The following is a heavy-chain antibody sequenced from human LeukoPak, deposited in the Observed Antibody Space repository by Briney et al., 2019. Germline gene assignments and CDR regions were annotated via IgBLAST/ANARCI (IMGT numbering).Heavy chain of an antibody. CDR1: GFTFSSYA. J-gene: IGHJ5*02. D-gene: IGHD6-19*01. CDR2: ISGSGGST. CDR3: AKARMSSGTNWFDP. Sequence: GGSLRLSCAASGFTFSSYAMSWVRQAPGKGLEWISAISGSGGSTYYADSVKGRFTISRDNSKNTLYLQMNSLRAEDTAVYYCAKARMSSGTNWFDPWGQGTLVTVSS. V-gene: IGHV3-23*01.